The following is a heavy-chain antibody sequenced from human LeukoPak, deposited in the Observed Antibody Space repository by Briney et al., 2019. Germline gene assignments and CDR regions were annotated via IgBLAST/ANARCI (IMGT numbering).Heavy chain of an antibody. Sequence: ASVKVSCKASGHTFTSYYMHWVRQAPGQGLEWMGIINPSGGSTSYAQKFQGRVTMTRDTSTSTVYMELSSLRSEDTAVYYCARDDYDSSGYYYGGFWGQGTLVTVSS. CDR1: GHTFTSYY. J-gene: IGHJ4*02. CDR3: ARDDYDSSGYYYGGF. V-gene: IGHV1-46*01. CDR2: INPSGGST. D-gene: IGHD3-22*01.